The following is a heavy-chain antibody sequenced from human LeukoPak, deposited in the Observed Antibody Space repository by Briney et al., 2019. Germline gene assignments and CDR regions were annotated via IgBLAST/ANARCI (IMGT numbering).Heavy chain of an antibody. Sequence: GGSLTLPCAVSGFPFSSYGMQWVRQAPGKGLEWVGVTCYIGRSNSYAASAKGRFPISRDDSKTTVYLLRNSLSAEDTAVYYCAREVAPLYFHYGMDVWGEGTTVTVSS. CDR2: TCYIGRSN. CDR3: AREVAPLYFHYGMDV. J-gene: IGHJ6*01. CDR1: GFPFSSYG. D-gene: IGHD2-21*01. V-gene: IGHV3-33*08.